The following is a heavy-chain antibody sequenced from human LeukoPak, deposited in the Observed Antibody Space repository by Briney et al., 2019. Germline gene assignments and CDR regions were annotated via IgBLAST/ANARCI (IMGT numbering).Heavy chain of an antibody. D-gene: IGHD6-19*01. CDR2: INHSGST. V-gene: IGHV4-34*01. J-gene: IGHJ5*02. CDR1: GGSFSGYY. Sequence: SVTLSLTCAVYGGSFSGYYWSWLRQPPGKGLEWIGEINHSGSTNYNPSLKSRVTISEDTSKKQFSLKLSSVTAADTAVYYCATARAGAAFRWFDPWGQGTLVTVSS. CDR3: ATARAGAAFRWFDP.